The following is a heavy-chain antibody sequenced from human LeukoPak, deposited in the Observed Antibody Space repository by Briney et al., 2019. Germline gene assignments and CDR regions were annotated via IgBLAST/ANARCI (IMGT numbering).Heavy chain of an antibody. CDR1: GFTFSSYA. V-gene: IGHV4-39*01. J-gene: IGHJ3*02. CDR3: ARQEYSTPGENAFDI. D-gene: IGHD6-6*01. CDR2: IYYSGST. Sequence: GSLRLSCAASGFTFSSYAMSWVRQPPGKGLEWIGSIYYSGSTYYNPSLKSRVTISVDTSKNQFSLKLSSVTAADTAVYYCARQEYSTPGENAFDIWGQGTMVTVSS.